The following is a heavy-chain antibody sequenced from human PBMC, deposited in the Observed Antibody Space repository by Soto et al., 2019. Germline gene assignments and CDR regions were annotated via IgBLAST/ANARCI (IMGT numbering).Heavy chain of an antibody. CDR3: AAGGDYGDQRWFDP. D-gene: IGHD4-17*01. V-gene: IGHV1-58*01. Sequence: ASVKVSCKASGFTFTSSAVQWVRQARGQRLEWIGWIVVGSGNTNYAQKFQERVTITRDMSTSTAYMELSSLRSEDTAVYYCAAGGDYGDQRWFDPWGQGTLVTVSS. J-gene: IGHJ5*02. CDR1: GFTFTSSA. CDR2: IVVGSGNT.